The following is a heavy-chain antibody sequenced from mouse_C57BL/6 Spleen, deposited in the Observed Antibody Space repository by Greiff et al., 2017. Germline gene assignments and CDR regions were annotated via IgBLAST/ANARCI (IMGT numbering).Heavy chain of an antibody. CDR2: INPGSGGT. J-gene: IGHJ1*03. Sequence: QVQLQQSGAEVVRPGTSVKVSCKASGYAFTNYLIEWVKQRPGQGLEWIGVINPGSGGTNYNEKFKGKATLTADKSSSTAYMQLSSLTSEDSAVYFCARSPITTVVYWYFDVWGTGTTVTVSS. CDR1: GYAFTNYL. CDR3: ARSPITTVVYWYFDV. V-gene: IGHV1-54*01. D-gene: IGHD1-1*01.